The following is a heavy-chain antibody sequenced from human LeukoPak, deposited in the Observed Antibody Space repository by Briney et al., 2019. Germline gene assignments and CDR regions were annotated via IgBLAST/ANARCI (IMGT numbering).Heavy chain of an antibody. CDR1: GFTFDDYA. CDR3: AKVAHDIVTGFHEFDY. J-gene: IGHJ4*02. D-gene: IGHD3-9*01. Sequence: GGSLRLSCAASGFTFDDYAMPWVRQAPGRGLEGFSVLGASGRSIYYADSVEGRFTISRDNSKKMLYLQMGSLRAEDTAIYYCAKVAHDIVTGFHEFDYWGQGALVAVSS. CDR2: LGASGRSI. V-gene: IGHV3-23*01.